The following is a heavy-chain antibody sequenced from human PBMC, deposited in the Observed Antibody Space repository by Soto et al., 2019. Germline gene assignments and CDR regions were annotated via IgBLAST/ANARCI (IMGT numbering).Heavy chain of an antibody. J-gene: IGHJ6*02. V-gene: IGHV1-69*01. CDR1: GGTFSTYG. D-gene: IGHD6-6*01. CDR2: IIPIFGTT. Sequence: QVQLVQSGAEVKKPGSSVKVSCKASGGTFSTYGITWVRQAPGQGLEWMGGIIPIFGTTNYAQKSQGRVTVTADESTNTAYMELSSLRSEDTAVYYCARDAPPSEYSSSLGRGMDVWGQGTTVTVSS. CDR3: ARDAPPSEYSSSLGRGMDV.